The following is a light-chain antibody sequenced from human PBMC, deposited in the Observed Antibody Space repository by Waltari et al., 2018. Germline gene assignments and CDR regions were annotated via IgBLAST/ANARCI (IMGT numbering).Light chain of an antibody. CDR1: QSISSSY. J-gene: IGKJ2*01. CDR3: QQYHNSPGA. CDR2: GAV. V-gene: IGKV3-20*01. Sequence: EIVLTQSPGTLSLSPGERATLSCRASQSISSSYLAWYQQKPGQAPRLLIYGAVSRATGIPDRFSGSWSGTDFTLTISRLEPEDFAVYYCQQYHNSPGAFGQGTQLEIK.